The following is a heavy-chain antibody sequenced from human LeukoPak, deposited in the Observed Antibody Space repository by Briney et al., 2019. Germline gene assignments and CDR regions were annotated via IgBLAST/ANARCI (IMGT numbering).Heavy chain of an antibody. V-gene: IGHV4-34*01. CDR1: GGSFSDYY. J-gene: IGHJ6*04. D-gene: IGHD4/OR15-4a*01. Sequence: SETLSLTCAVYGGSFSDYYWSWIRQPPGKGLEWIGEISHSGSTNYNPSLKRRVTISVDTSKNQFSLKLSSVTAADTAVYYCARNSTISPYYSYYGMDVWGKGTTVTVSS. CDR2: ISHSGST. CDR3: ARNSTISPYYSYYGMDV.